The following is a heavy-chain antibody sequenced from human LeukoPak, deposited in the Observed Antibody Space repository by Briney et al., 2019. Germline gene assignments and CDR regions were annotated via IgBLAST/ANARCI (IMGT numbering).Heavy chain of an antibody. J-gene: IGHJ4*02. CDR3: ARGSTSKRPLDY. D-gene: IGHD6-6*01. CDR1: GFTFGSYS. CDR2: ISSSSSYI. V-gene: IGHV3-21*01. Sequence: GGSLRLSCAASGFTFGSYSMNWVRQAPGKGLEWVSSISSSSSYIYYADSVKGRFTISRDNAKNSLYLQMNSLRAEDTAVYYCARGSTSKRPLDYWGQGTLVTVSS.